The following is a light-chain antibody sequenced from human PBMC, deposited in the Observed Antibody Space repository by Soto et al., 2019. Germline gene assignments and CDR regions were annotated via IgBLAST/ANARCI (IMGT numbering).Light chain of an antibody. CDR2: GAS. Sequence: EMLMTQSPATLSVSPGERATLSCSASQSVSSNLAWYQQKPGQAPRLLIYGASTRATGIPARFSGSGSGTEFTLTISSLQSEDFAVYYCQQYNNWPPITFGQGTRLEIK. CDR3: QQYNNWPPIT. J-gene: IGKJ5*01. V-gene: IGKV3-15*01. CDR1: QSVSSN.